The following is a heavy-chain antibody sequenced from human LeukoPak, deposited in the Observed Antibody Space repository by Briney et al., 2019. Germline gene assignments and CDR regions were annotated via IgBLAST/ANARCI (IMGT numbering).Heavy chain of an antibody. CDR2: INPNSGDT. Sequence: ASVKVSCKASGYTFIDYYMHWVRQAPGQGLEWLGWINPNSGDTKFAQKFQGRVTLTRDTSITTVYMELSGLTSDDTAMYYCAREGPYSDSSRSRFDFWGQGTLVTVSS. J-gene: IGHJ4*02. CDR3: AREGPYSDSSRSRFDF. CDR1: GYTFIDYY. D-gene: IGHD6-6*01. V-gene: IGHV1-2*02.